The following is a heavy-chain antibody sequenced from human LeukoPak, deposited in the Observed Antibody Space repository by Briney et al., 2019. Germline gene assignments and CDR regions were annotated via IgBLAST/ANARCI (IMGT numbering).Heavy chain of an antibody. V-gene: IGHV3-23*01. D-gene: IGHD3-22*01. CDR3: AKHRFESGGYHSTD. J-gene: IGHJ4*02. CDR2: ISGGSGST. CDR1: GFTFSSYA. Sequence: GGSLRLSCAASGFTFSSYAMSWVRQAPGRGLAWVSTISGGSGSTYCADSVKGRFTISRDNSKNTLYLQMNSLRDEDTAVYYCAKHRFESGGYHSTDWGQGTLVTVSS.